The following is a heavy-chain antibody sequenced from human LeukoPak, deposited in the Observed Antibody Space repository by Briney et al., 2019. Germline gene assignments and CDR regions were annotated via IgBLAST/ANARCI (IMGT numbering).Heavy chain of an antibody. V-gene: IGHV3-21*01. CDR2: VNTVSSYI. Sequence: GGSLRLSCAAAGFTFSDYSMNWVRQAPGKGLEWVASVNTVSSYIYYADSMRGRFTISRDNAKNSLFLQMNSLRAEDTAVYYCARLRRNSDRSDFFYYYDHWGQGTLVTVSS. J-gene: IGHJ4*02. CDR3: ARLRRNSDRSDFFYYYDH. D-gene: IGHD3-22*01. CDR1: GFTFSDYS.